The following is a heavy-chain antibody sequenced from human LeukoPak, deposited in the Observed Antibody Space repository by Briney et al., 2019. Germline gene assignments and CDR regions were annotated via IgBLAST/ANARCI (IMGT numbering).Heavy chain of an antibody. J-gene: IGHJ4*02. CDR3: ARDSIAAAGADY. D-gene: IGHD6-13*01. CDR1: GYTFTGYY. CDR2: INPNSGGT. V-gene: IGHV1-2*02. Sequence: GASVKVPCKASGYTFTGYYMHWVRQAPGQGLEWMGWINPNSGGTNYAQKFQGRVTMTRDTSISTAYMELSRLRSDDTAVYYCARDSIAAAGADYWGQGTLVTVSS.